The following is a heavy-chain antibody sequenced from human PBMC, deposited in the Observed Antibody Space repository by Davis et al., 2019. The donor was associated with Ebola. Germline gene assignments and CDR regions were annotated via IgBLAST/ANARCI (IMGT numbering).Heavy chain of an antibody. D-gene: IGHD3-3*01. CDR1: GGTFSSYA. CDR3: ARVPTIFGVVNGWFDP. V-gene: IGHV1-69*13. J-gene: IGHJ5*02. Sequence: SVKVSCKASGGTFSSYAISWVRQAPGQGLEWMGGIIPIFGTANYAQKFQGRVTITADESTSTAYMELSSLRSEDTAVYYCARVPTIFGVVNGWFDPWGQGTLVTVSS. CDR2: IIPIFGTA.